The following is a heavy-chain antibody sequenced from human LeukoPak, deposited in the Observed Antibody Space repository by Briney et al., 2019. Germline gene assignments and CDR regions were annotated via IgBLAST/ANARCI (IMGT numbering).Heavy chain of an antibody. CDR1: GYTFTGYN. V-gene: IGHV1-2*06. CDR3: ASPFPRTTGFDY. D-gene: IGHD2/OR15-2a*01. Sequence: ASVKDSCKASGYTFTGYNMHGVRPAPGQGVEWMGRINPNSGGTNYAQKFQGRITMSRDTSISTAYMDLYRLRSDDTAVYYCASPFPRTTGFDYWGQGTLVTVSS. J-gene: IGHJ4*02. CDR2: INPNSGGT.